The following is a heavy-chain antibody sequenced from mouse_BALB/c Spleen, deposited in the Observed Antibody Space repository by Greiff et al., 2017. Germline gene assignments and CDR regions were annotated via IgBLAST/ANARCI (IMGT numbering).Heavy chain of an antibody. Sequence: VQLMESGPGLVAPSQSLSITCTVSGFSLTSYGVHWVRQPPGKGLEWLGVIWAGGSTNYNSALMSRLSISKDNSKSQVFLKMNSLQTDDTAMYYCARSLYDGYLGAWFAYWGQGTLVTVSA. CDR3: ARSLYDGYLGAWFAY. CDR1: GFSLTSYG. V-gene: IGHV2-9*02. J-gene: IGHJ3*01. CDR2: IWAGGST. D-gene: IGHD2-3*01.